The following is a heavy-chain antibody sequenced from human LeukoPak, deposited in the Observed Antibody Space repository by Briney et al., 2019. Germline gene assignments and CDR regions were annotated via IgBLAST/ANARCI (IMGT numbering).Heavy chain of an antibody. V-gene: IGHV1-8*01. CDR2: MNPNSGNT. D-gene: IGHD3-16*02. CDR1: GYTFTSYD. CDR3: AIGANMITFGGVIDYDY. J-gene: IGHJ4*02. Sequence: GASVKVSCKASGYTFTSYDINRVRQATGQGLEWMGWMNPNSGNTGYAQKFQGRVTMTRNTSISTAYMELSSLRSEDTAVYYCAIGANMITFGGVIDYDYWGQGTLVTVSS.